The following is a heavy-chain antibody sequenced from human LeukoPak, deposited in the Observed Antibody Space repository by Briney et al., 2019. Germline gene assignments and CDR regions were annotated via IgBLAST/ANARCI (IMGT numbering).Heavy chain of an antibody. D-gene: IGHD3-3*01. CDR3: ARTPSITIFGVGKN. Sequence: SVKVSCKASGGTFTSYAISWVRQAPGQGLEWMGRIIPILGIANYAQKFQGRVAITADKSTSTAYMALSSLRSEDTAVYYCARTPSITIFGVGKNWGQGTLVTVSS. CDR2: IIPILGIA. CDR1: GGTFTSYA. V-gene: IGHV1-69*04. J-gene: IGHJ4*02.